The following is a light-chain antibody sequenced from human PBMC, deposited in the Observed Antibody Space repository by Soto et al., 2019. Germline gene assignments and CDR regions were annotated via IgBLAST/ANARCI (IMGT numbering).Light chain of an antibody. Sequence: EVVLTQSPGTLSLSPGERATLSCRASQSLSSNSLAWYRQKPGQAPRLLIYGASSRAAGIPDRFSGSGSGTDFTLTISRLESEDFAVYYCQQYGSSLTWTFGQGTKVEI. CDR2: GAS. V-gene: IGKV3-20*01. J-gene: IGKJ1*01. CDR1: QSLSSNS. CDR3: QQYGSSLTWT.